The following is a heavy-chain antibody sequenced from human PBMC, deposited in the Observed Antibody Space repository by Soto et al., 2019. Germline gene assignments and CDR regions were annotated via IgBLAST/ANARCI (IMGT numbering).Heavy chain of an antibody. CDR1: GYTFTSND. Sequence: QVQLVQSGAEVKKPGASVKVSCKASGYTFTSNDIYWLRQAPGQGPEWMGWMNPKSGDARYAQKFQDRLIMTRDTPITAAYMELTSLTSEDTAVYYCARGRPGGGVKRSWFDPWGQGTLVTVSS. CDR3: ARGRPGGGVKRSWFDP. D-gene: IGHD2-8*02. J-gene: IGHJ5*02. CDR2: MNPKSGDA. V-gene: IGHV1-8*01.